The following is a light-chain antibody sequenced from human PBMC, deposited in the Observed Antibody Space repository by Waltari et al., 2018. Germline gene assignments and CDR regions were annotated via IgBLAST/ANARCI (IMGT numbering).Light chain of an antibody. V-gene: IGLV2-14*01. CDR2: DVF. Sequence: QSALTQPASVSGSPGQSITISCTGTSSDVGFYHYVSWYQQHPGKAPKLIIYDVFERPSGVSTRFSGSRSGNTASRTISGLLAEDEADYYCNSYTGSSSWVFGGGTKLTVL. CDR3: NSYTGSSSWV. CDR1: SSDVGFYHY. J-gene: IGLJ3*02.